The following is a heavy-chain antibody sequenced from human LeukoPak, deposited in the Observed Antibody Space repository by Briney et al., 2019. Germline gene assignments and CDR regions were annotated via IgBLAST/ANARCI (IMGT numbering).Heavy chain of an antibody. CDR1: GGTFSSYA. D-gene: IGHD4-23*01. J-gene: IGHJ5*02. CDR3: ARSNYGGKRWFDP. V-gene: IGHV1-69*05. CDR2: IIPIFGTA. Sequence: SVKVSCKASGGTFSSYAISWVRQAPGQGLEWMGGIIPIFGTANYAQKFQGRVTMTRDTSISTAYMELSSLRSEDTAVYYCARSNYGGKRWFDPWGQGTLVTVSS.